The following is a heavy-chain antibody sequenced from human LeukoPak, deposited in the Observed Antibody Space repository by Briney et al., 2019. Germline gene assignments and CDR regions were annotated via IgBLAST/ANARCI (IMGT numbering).Heavy chain of an antibody. J-gene: IGHJ2*01. CDR1: GGSVSSYY. Sequence: SETLSLTCTVSGGSVSSYYWNWIRQPPGRGLEWIGYIYYSGSTNYNPSLKSRVTISVDTSKNQFFLRLTSVTAADTAVYYCARNSGWYFDLWGRGTLVTVSS. D-gene: IGHD1-7*01. CDR3: ARNSGWYFDL. CDR2: IYYSGST. V-gene: IGHV4-59*02.